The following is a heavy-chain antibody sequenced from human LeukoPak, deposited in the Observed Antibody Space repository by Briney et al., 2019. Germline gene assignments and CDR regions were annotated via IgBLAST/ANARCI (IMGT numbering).Heavy chain of an antibody. D-gene: IGHD6-13*01. CDR1: GFTFSSYA. CDR2: ISYDGSNK. Sequence: GRSLRLSCAASGFTFSSYAMHWVRQAPGKGLEWVAVISYDGSNKYYADSVKGRFTISRDNPKNTLYLQMNSLRAEDTAVYYCARLPVPYSSSWYWFDPWGQGTLVTVSS. J-gene: IGHJ5*02. CDR3: ARLPVPYSSSWYWFDP. V-gene: IGHV3-30*04.